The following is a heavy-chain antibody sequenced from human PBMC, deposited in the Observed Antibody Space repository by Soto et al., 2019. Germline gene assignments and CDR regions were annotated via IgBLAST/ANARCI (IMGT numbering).Heavy chain of an antibody. V-gene: IGHV1-3*01. J-gene: IGHJ4*02. D-gene: IGHD3-16*02. CDR2: INAGNGNT. CDR3: ARSSFGGVIVPYYFDY. Sequence: QVQLVQSGAEVKKPGASVKVSCKASGYTFTSYAMHWVRQAPGQRLEWMGWINAGNGNTKYSQKFQGRVTLTRDTSASTAYMELSSLRSEDTAVYYCARSSFGGVIVPYYFDYWGQGTLVTVSS. CDR1: GYTFTSYA.